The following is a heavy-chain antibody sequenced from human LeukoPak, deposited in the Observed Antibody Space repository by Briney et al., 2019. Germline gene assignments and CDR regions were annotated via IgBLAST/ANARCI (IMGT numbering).Heavy chain of an antibody. D-gene: IGHD6-13*01. CDR1: GGTFSSYA. CDR3: AREDMAAAGTGYFDY. J-gene: IGHJ4*02. CDR2: IIPIFGTA. Sequence: SVKVSCKASGGTFSSYAISWVRQAPGQGLEWMGGIIPIFGTANYAQKLQGRVTITTDESTSTAYMELSSLRSEDTAVYYCAREDMAAAGTGYFDYWGQGTLVTVSS. V-gene: IGHV1-69*05.